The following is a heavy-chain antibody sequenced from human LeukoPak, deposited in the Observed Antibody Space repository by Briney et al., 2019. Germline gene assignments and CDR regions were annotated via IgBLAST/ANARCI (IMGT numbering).Heavy chain of an antibody. J-gene: IGHJ6*03. D-gene: IGHD3-22*01. Sequence: QTSETLSLTCTVSGGSISSYYWSWIRQPPGKGLEWIGYIYYSESTNYNPSLKSRVTISVDTSKNQFSLKLSSVTAADTAVYYCARDRTSTYYYDSSGSYYYYYYMDVWGKGTTVTVSS. CDR2: IYYSEST. CDR3: ARDRTSTYYYDSSGSYYYYYYMDV. V-gene: IGHV4-59*01. CDR1: GGSISSYY.